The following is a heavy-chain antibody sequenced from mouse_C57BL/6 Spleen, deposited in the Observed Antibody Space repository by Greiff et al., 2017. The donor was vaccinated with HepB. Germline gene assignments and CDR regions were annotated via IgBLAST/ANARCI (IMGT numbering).Heavy chain of an antibody. CDR1: GYSITSGYY. Sequence: EVKLQESGPGLVKPSQSLSLTCSVTGYSITSGYYWNWIRQFPGNKLEWMGYISYDGSNNYNPSLKNRISITRDTSKNQFFLKLNSVTTEDTATYYCARDQSHFAMDYWGQGTSVTVSS. CDR3: ARDQSHFAMDY. J-gene: IGHJ4*01. D-gene: IGHD6-2*01. V-gene: IGHV3-6*01. CDR2: ISYDGSN.